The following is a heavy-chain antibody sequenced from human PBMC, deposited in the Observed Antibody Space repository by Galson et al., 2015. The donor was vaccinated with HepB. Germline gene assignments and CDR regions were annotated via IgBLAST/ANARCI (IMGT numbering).Heavy chain of an antibody. D-gene: IGHD3-22*01. CDR2: IDPSDSYT. V-gene: IGHV5-10-1*01. CDR3: ATIYYDSSGYYLFFDY. J-gene: IGHJ4*02. Sequence: QSGAEVKKPGESLRISCKGSGYSFISYWISWVRQMPGKGLEWMGRIDPSDSYTNYSPSFQGHVSMSADKSISTAFLQWSSLKASDTAIYYCATIYYDSSGYYLFFDYWGQGTLVTVSS. CDR1: GYSFISYW.